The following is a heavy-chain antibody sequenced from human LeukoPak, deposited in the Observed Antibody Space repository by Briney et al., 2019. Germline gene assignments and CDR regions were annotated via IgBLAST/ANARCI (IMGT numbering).Heavy chain of an antibody. V-gene: IGHV3-23*01. CDR1: GFTFSSYA. D-gene: IGHD3-3*01. J-gene: IGHJ4*02. Sequence: PGGSLRLSCAASGFTFSSYAMSWVRQAPGKGVEWVSAISGSGGSTYYADSVKGRFTISRDNSKNTLYLQMNSLRAEDTAVYYCAKVMWRFLECTFDYWGQGTLVTVSS. CDR3: AKVMWRFLECTFDY. CDR2: ISGSGGST.